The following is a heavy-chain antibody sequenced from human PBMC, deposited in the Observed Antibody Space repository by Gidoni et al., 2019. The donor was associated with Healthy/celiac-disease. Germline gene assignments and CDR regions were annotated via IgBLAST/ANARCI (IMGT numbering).Heavy chain of an antibody. CDR2: IYYSRST. D-gene: IGHD1-26*01. V-gene: IGHV4-31*03. J-gene: IGHJ4*02. CDR1: GGYISSGGYY. CDR3: ARVGVSYVVG. Sequence: QVQLQESSPGLGKPSQTLSLTCTVSGGYISSGGYYWSWIRQHPGKGLEWIGYIYYSRSTYYNPSLKSRVTIPVDTSKYHFSLMLSSVTAADTAVYYCARVGVSYVVGWGQVTLVTVSS.